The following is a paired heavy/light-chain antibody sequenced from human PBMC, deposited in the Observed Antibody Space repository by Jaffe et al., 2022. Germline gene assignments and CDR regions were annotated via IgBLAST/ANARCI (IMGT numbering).Light chain of an antibody. CDR3: QQYDNLSFT. CDR2: DAS. Sequence: DIQMTQSPSSLSASVGDRVTITCQASQDISNYLNWYQQKPGKAPKLLIYDASNLETGVPSRFSGSGSGTDFTFTISSLQPEDIATYYCQQYDNLSFTFGPGTKVDLK. CDR1: QDISNY. V-gene: IGKV1-33*01. J-gene: IGKJ3*01.
Heavy chain of an antibody. V-gene: IGHV1-2*06. CDR1: GYTFTGYY. D-gene: IGHD6-19*01. J-gene: IGHJ3*02. CDR3: AVHKQWLDNWGGAVDI. Sequence: QVQLVQSGAEVKKPGASVKVSCKASGYTFTGYYMHWVRQAPGQGLEWMGRINPNSGGTNCAQKFQGRVTMTRDTSISAAYMELSGLRSDDTAVYYCAVHKQWLDNWGGAVDIWGQGTMVTVSS. CDR2: INPNSGGT.